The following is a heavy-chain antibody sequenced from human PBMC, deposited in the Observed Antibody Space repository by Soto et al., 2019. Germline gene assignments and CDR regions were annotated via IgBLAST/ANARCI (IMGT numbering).Heavy chain of an antibody. CDR1: GGSFRGYY. CDR2: INHSGRT. J-gene: IGHJ4*02. CDR3: ARDKITSLCYY. D-gene: IGHD3-10*01. V-gene: IGHV4-34*01. Sequence: SETLSLTCALFGGSFRGYYWTWIRQPPGPGLEWIGEINHSGRTNYNPSLKSRVTISVDTSKNQFSLKLTSVTAAVTAVYYCARDKITSLCYYWVQGSQVTVSS.